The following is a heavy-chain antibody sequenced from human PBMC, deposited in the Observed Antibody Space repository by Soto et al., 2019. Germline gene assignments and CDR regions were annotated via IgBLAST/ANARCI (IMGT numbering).Heavy chain of an antibody. Sequence: EVQLVESGGGLVKPGGSLRLSCAASGFTFSSYSMNWVRQAPGKGLEWVSSISSSSSYIYYADSVKGRFTISRDNAKNSLELQRNSLRAEDKAVYYCARDKEEVVPAAVYSCYEGEYYYYYYMDVWGKGTTVTVSS. CDR2: ISSSSSYI. D-gene: IGHD2-2*01. CDR3: ARDKEEVVPAAVYSCYEGEYYYYYYMDV. J-gene: IGHJ6*03. V-gene: IGHV3-21*01. CDR1: GFTFSSYS.